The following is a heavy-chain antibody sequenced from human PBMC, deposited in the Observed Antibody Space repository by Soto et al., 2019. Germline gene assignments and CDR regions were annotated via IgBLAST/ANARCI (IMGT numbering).Heavy chain of an antibody. CDR1: SGSFNVYY. CDR2: INHSGST. V-gene: IGHV4-34*01. CDR3: ERKGSGGSNWFDP. D-gene: IGHD2-15*01. Sequence: SGTLAITRAFYSGSFNVYYWILILKPPGKVLEWIGEINHSGSTNYNPSLKSRVTISVDTSKNQFSLRLSSVTAADTAVYYCERKGSGGSNWFDPWGQGTLVT. J-gene: IGHJ5*02.